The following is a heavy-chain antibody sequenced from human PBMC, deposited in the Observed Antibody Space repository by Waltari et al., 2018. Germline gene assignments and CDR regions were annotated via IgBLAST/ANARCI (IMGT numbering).Heavy chain of an antibody. Sequence: QVQLVQSGAEVKKPGASVKVSCKASGYTFPSYDINWLRQAPGQGLEWMGWMNPNSGNAGDAQKFQGRVTMTRNTSISTAYMELSSLRSEDTAVYYCARFTYYYDSSGYVDYWGQGTLVTVSS. D-gene: IGHD3-22*01. CDR3: ARFTYYYDSSGYVDY. V-gene: IGHV1-8*01. CDR1: GYTFPSYD. CDR2: MNPNSGNA. J-gene: IGHJ4*02.